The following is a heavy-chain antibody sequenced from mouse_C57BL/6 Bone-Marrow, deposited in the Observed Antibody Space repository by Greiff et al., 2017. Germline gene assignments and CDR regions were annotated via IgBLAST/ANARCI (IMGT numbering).Heavy chain of an antibody. J-gene: IGHJ3*01. V-gene: IGHV5-6*01. CDR1: GFTFSSYG. CDR2: ISSGGSYT. D-gene: IGHD3-3*01. CDR3: ARRGDAFAY. Sequence: EVQLVESGGDLVKPGGSLKLSCAASGFTFSSYGMSWVRQTPDKRLEWVATISSGGSYTYYPDSVKGRFTISRDNAKNTLYLQMSSLKSEDTAMYYCARRGDAFAYWGQGTLVTVSA.